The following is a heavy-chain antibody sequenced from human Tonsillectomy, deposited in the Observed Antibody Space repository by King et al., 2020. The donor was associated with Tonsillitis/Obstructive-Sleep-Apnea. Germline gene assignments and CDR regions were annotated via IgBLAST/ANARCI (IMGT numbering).Heavy chain of an antibody. D-gene: IGHD3-22*01. CDR1: GFTFSSYA. Sequence: VQLVESGGGLVQPGGSLRLSCAASGFTFSSYAMSWVRQAPGKGLEWVSAISGSGGSTYYADSVKGRFTISRDNSKNTLYLQMNSLRAEDTAVYYCAKDKEESSYYYDSSASWYFDLWGRGTLVTVSS. CDR2: ISGSGGST. CDR3: AKDKEESSYYYDSSASWYFDL. J-gene: IGHJ2*01. V-gene: IGHV3-23*04.